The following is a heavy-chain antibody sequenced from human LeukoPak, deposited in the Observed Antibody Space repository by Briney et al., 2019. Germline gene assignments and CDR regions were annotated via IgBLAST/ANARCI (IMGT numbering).Heavy chain of an antibody. Sequence: GGSLRLSCAASGFTFSNHAMSWVRKAPGKGLEWVSTISGSGGSTYYADSVKGRFTISRDNSKNTLYLQINSLRAEDTALYYCAKGEDSSGWYPSYFDYWGQGTLVTVSS. D-gene: IGHD6-19*01. CDR3: AKGEDSSGWYPSYFDY. CDR2: ISGSGGST. J-gene: IGHJ4*02. CDR1: GFTFSNHA. V-gene: IGHV3-23*01.